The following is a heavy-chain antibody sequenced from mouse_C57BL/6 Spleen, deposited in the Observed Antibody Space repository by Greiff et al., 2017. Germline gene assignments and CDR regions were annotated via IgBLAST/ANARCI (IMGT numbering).Heavy chain of an antibody. Sequence: EVQLQQSGPELVKPGASVKISCKASGYTFTDYYMNWVKQSHGKSLEWIGDINPNNGGTSYNQKFKGKATLTVDKSSSTAYMELRSLTSEDSAVYYCARSLIDDGYEYFDVWGTGTTVTVSS. CDR2: INPNNGGT. CDR3: ARSLIDDGYEYFDV. D-gene: IGHD2-3*01. J-gene: IGHJ1*03. CDR1: GYTFTDYY. V-gene: IGHV1-26*01.